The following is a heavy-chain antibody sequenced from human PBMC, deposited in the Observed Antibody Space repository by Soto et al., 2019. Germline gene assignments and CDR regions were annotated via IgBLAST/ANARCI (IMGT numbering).Heavy chain of an antibody. J-gene: IGHJ6*02. CDR2: ISAYNGNT. CDR1: GYTFTSYG. Sequence: ASVKVSCKASGYTFTSYGISWVRQAPGQGLEWMGWISAYNGNTNYAQKLQGRVTMTTDTSTSTAYMELSSLRSEDTAVYYCARELGTYAPHYYYYGMDVWGQGTTVTVSS. V-gene: IGHV1-18*01. CDR3: ARELGTYAPHYYYYGMDV. D-gene: IGHD1-7*01.